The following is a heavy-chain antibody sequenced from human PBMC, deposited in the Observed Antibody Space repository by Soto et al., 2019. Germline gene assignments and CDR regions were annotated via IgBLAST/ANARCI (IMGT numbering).Heavy chain of an antibody. CDR1: GFTFSSYA. J-gene: IGHJ4*02. CDR2: ISYDGSTK. CDR3: ASEAY. Sequence: PGGSLRLSCAASGFTFSSYAMHWVRQAPGKGLEWVAVISYDGSTKYYADSVKGRFTISRDNSKNTLYLQMNSLRVEDTAVYYCASEAYWGQGTLVTVSS. V-gene: IGHV3-30-3*01.